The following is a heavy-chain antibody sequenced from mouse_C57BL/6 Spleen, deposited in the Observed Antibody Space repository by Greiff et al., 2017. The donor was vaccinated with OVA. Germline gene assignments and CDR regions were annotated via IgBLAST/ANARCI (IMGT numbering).Heavy chain of an antibody. CDR3: ARAGTTVPYAMDY. J-gene: IGHJ4*01. D-gene: IGHD1-1*01. V-gene: IGHV14-2*01. CDR1: GFNIKDYY. CDR2: IDPEDGET. Sequence: EVKLQESGAELVKPGASVKLSCTASGFNIKDYYMHWVKQRTEQGLEWIGRIDPEDGETKYAPKFQGKATITADTSSNTAYLQLSSLTSEDTAVYYCARAGTTVPYAMDYWGQGTSVTVSS.